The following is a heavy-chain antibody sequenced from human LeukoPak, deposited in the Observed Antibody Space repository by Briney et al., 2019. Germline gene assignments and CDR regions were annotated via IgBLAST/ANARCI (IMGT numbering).Heavy chain of an antibody. D-gene: IGHD6-19*01. V-gene: IGHV1-69*01. CDR2: IIPIFGTA. Sequence: SVKVSCKASGGTFSSYAISWVRQAPGQGLEWVGGIIPIFGTANYAQKFQGRVTITADESTSTAYVELSSLRSEDTAVYYCAREYSSGWYYFDYWGQGTLVTVSS. J-gene: IGHJ4*02. CDR1: GGTFSSYA. CDR3: AREYSSGWYYFDY.